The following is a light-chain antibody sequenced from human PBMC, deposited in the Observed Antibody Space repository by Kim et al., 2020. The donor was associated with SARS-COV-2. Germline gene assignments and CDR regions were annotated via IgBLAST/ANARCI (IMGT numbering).Light chain of an antibody. J-gene: IGLJ2*01. CDR3: CSYASSSTLV. V-gene: IGLV2-23*02. CDR1: SSDVGSYNL. CDR2: EVS. Sequence: GQSFTIACTGTSSDVGSYNLVSWYQQHPGKAPKLMIYEVSKRPSGVSNRFSGSKSGDTASLTISGLQAEDEADYYCCSYASSSTLVFGGGTQLTVL.